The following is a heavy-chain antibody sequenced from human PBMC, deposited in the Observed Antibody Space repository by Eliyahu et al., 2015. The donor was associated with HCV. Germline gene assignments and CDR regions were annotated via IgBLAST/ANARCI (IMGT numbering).Heavy chain of an antibody. Sequence: EVQLVQSGAEVKKPGESLRISCKGSGYSFTSYWISWVRQMPGKGLEWMGRIDPSDSYTNYSPSFQGHVTISADKSISTAYLQWSSLKASDTAMYYCARSATTPIGGAESAFDIWGQGTMVTVSS. D-gene: IGHD5-24*01. CDR3: ARSATTPIGGAESAFDI. CDR1: GYSFTSYW. J-gene: IGHJ3*02. V-gene: IGHV5-10-1*01. CDR2: IDPSDSYT.